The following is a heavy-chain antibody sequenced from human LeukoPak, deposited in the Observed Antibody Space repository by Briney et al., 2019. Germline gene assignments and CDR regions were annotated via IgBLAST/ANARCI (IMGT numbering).Heavy chain of an antibody. CDR1: GYTFTSYG. D-gene: IGHD3-10*01. J-gene: IGHJ4*02. Sequence: ASVKVSCKASGYTFTSYGISWVRQAPGQGLEWTGWISAYDGNTNSAQKFQGRVTMTTDTSTSTVYMELRSLRSDDTAVYYCARDHGARSDYFDYWGQGTLVTVSS. CDR2: ISAYDGNT. V-gene: IGHV1-18*01. CDR3: ARDHGARSDYFDY.